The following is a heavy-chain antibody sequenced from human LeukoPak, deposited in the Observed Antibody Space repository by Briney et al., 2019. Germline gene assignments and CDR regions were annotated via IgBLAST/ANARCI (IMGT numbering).Heavy chain of an antibody. CDR3: ASSFYGDSPPY. CDR1: GFTDSRNY. D-gene: IGHD4-17*01. CDR2: IYSGGST. V-gene: IGHV3-66*01. Sequence: GGSLSLLCGASGFTDSRNYVRGVRQAPGKGLEWVSVIYSGGSTYYADSVKGRFTISRDNSKNTLYLQMNSLRAEDTAVYYCASSFYGDSPPYWGQGTLVTVSS. J-gene: IGHJ4*02.